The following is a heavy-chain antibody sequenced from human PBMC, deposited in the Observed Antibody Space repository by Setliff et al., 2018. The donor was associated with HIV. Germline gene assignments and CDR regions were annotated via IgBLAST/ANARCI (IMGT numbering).Heavy chain of an antibody. V-gene: IGHV3-21*01. CDR2: IVASSTYI. J-gene: IGHJ4*02. CDR1: GFPFGNYN. CDR3: AAVFTGEPGRSLDY. D-gene: IGHD1-26*01. Sequence: PGGSLRLSCAASGFPFGNYNMNWVRQAPGKGLEWVSSIVASSTYIYYADSVKGRFTISRDNAKNSLYLQMNSLRAEDTAVYYCAAVFTGEPGRSLDYWGQGTPVTVSS.